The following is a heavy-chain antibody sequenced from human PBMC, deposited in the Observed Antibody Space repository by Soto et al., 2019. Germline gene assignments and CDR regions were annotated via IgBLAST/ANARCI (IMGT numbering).Heavy chain of an antibody. Sequence: SETLSLTCTVSGGSISSHYWSWIRQPPGKGLEWIGYIYYSGSTNYNPSLKSRVTISVDTSKNQFSLKLGSVTAADTAVYYCARADYDSSGYYLNYYYGMDVWGQGTTVTVSS. CDR2: IYYSGST. CDR1: GGSISSHY. D-gene: IGHD3-22*01. CDR3: ARADYDSSGYYLNYYYGMDV. V-gene: IGHV4-59*11. J-gene: IGHJ6*02.